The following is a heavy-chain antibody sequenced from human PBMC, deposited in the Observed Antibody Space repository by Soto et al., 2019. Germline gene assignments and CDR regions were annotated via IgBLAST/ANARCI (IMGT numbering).Heavy chain of an antibody. D-gene: IGHD4-4*01. CDR2: IVVGSTNT. V-gene: IGHV1-58*01. Sequence: WASVKVSCETSGFTFLSSAVQWVRQARGQRREWMGWIVVGSTNTNYAPKFQERATFTRDLSTSTAYMELSSLSSEDTAVYYCTSDLQGSVYYYGMDAWGQGTTFTVSS. CDR1: GFTFLSSA. CDR3: TSDLQGSVYYYGMDA. J-gene: IGHJ6*02.